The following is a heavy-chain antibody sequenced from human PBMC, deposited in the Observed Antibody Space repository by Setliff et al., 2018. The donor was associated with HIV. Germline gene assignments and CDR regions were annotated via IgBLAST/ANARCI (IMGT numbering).Heavy chain of an antibody. Sequence: ASVKVSCKASGYTFTTSAISWVRQAPGQELQWMGWSHTYNGNVNYARKFRGRVTMTTDASTNTAFMELSNLRSDDTAIYYCAREFSWSAFNFDSWGQGTQVTVSS. CDR3: AREFSWSAFNFDS. J-gene: IGHJ4*02. V-gene: IGHV1-18*01. CDR2: SHTYNGNV. CDR1: GYTFTTSA. D-gene: IGHD2-8*02.